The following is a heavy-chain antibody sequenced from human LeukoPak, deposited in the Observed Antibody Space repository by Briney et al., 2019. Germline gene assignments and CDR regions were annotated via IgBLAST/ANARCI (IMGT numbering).Heavy chain of an antibody. V-gene: IGHV3-23*01. D-gene: IGHD5-18*01. CDR2: ISGSGGST. J-gene: IGHJ4*02. Sequence: PGGSLRLSCAASGFTFSNDAMSWVRQAPGKGLEWVSVISGSGGSTYYADSVKGQFTIFRDNSKNTVYLQMDRLRAEDTAVYYGAKGDTGMVRRYYFDYWGQGTLVTVSS. CDR1: GFTFSNDA. CDR3: AKGDTGMVRRYYFDY.